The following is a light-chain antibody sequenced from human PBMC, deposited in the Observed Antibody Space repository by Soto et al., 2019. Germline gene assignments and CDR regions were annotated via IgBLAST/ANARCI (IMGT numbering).Light chain of an antibody. J-gene: IGKJ1*01. CDR1: QGIGSY. Sequence: DIQMTQSPSSLSASVGDRITITCRASQGIGSYLNWYQHKPGRAPKFLIYAVSTLQSWVPSRFNGSGSGTDFTLTISSLQPEDFASYSCQQSYSSPWTFGQGTKVDIK. V-gene: IGKV1-39*01. CDR2: AVS. CDR3: QQSYSSPWT.